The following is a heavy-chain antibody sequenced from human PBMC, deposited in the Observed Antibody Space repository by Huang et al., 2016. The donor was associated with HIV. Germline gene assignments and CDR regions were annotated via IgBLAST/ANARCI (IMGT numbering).Heavy chain of an antibody. J-gene: IGHJ4*02. V-gene: IGHV4-59*11. D-gene: IGHD3-10*01. CDR3: ARLRGSPLDY. CDR1: GASIREHY. CDR2: INHSGAT. Sequence: QVQLQESGAGLVKPSEILSLTCTVSGASIREHYWSWVRQPPGKGLEWMWIINHSGATNCGPSLRSRFAISIDTSKTEFSLRLTSVTVADTAVYYCARLRGSPLDYWGQGVLVTVSS.